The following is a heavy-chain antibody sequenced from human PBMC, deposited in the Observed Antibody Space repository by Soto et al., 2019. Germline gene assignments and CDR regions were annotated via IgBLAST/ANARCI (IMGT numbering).Heavy chain of an antibody. CDR2: VLPFLDIT. CDR1: GGTFSIYT. J-gene: IGHJ4*02. Sequence: QVQLVQSGSEVKKPGSSVRVSCKTSGGTFSIYTISWVRQAPGQGLEWMGRVLPFLDITSYSQSFQGRVTITADRSTTTACMELSSLRSEDTAVYYCARDRDNSNWPNFDSWGQGTLVTVSS. D-gene: IGHD6-13*01. CDR3: ARDRDNSNWPNFDS. V-gene: IGHV1-69*04.